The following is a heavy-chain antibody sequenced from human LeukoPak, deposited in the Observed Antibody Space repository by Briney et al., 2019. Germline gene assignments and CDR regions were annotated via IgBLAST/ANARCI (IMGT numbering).Heavy chain of an antibody. CDR3: AXXSMVXXVIGFGYYYYMDV. J-gene: IGHJ6*03. CDR2: INPXXGGT. CDR1: GYTFTGYH. V-gene: IGHV1-2*02. D-gene: IGHD3-10*01. Sequence: ASVKVSCKASGYTFTGYHIHWVRQAPGQGLEWMGMINPXXGGTTYAQKLQXXVTMTTDTSTSTAYVELRSLRSDDTAVYYCAXXSMVXXVIGFGYYYYMDVWGKGTTVTVSS.